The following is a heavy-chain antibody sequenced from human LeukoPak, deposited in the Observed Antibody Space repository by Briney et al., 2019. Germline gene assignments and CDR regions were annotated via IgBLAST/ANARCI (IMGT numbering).Heavy chain of an antibody. J-gene: IGHJ4*02. CDR1: GYTFTSYY. V-gene: IGHV1-46*01. CDR2: INPSGGST. D-gene: IGHD5-18*01. Sequence: ASVKVSCKASGYTFTSYYMHWVRQAPGQGLEWMGIINPSGGSTSYAQKFQGRVTITADESTSTAYMELSSLRSEDTAVYYCARDSGYSYGPGYFDYWGQGTLVTVSS. CDR3: ARDSGYSYGPGYFDY.